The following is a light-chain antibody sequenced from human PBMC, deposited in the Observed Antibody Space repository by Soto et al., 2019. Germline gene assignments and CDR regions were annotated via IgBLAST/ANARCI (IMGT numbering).Light chain of an antibody. CDR1: LTVSDN. CDR2: GAS. V-gene: IGKV3-15*01. Sequence: EIVMTQSPATLSVSPGERATLSCRASLTVSDNLAWYQQKPGQAPRLLIYGASTRATGIPARFSGSGSGTEFTLTISSLQSEDFAVYYCQQYSKWYTFGQGTKLEIQ. J-gene: IGKJ2*01. CDR3: QQYSKWYT.